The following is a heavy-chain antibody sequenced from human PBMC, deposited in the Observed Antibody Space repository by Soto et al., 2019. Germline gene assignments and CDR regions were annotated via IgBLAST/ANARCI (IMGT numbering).Heavy chain of an antibody. CDR1: GGSISSGDYY. Sequence: PSETLSLTCTVSGGSISSGDYYWSWIRQPPGKGLEWIGYIYYSGSTYYNPSLKSRVTISVDTSKNQFSLKLSSVTAADKAVYYCGREVASAIENPYYYGMDVWGQGTTVTVSS. CDR2: IYYSGST. V-gene: IGHV4-30-4*01. J-gene: IGHJ6*02. CDR3: GREVASAIENPYYYGMDV. D-gene: IGHD2-15*01.